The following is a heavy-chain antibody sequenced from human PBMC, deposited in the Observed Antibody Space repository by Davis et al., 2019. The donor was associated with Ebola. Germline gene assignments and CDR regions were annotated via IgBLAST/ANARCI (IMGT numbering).Heavy chain of an antibody. D-gene: IGHD3-16*01. Sequence: MPGGSLRLSCVGPGFTFSGYYMSWIRQPPGKGLEWIGTIYYIGSTYYNPSLKSRVTISVDTSKNQFSLRLSSVTAADTAVYYCARAGGSNDYLWGTYLDYWGQGTLVTVSS. CDR3: ARAGGSNDYLWGTYLDY. CDR1: GFTFSGYY. CDR2: IYYIGST. J-gene: IGHJ4*02. V-gene: IGHV4-38-2*01.